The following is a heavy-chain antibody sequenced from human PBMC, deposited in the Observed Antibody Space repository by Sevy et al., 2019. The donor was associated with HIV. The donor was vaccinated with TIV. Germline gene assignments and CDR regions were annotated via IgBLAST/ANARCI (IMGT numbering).Heavy chain of an antibody. CDR2: IYYSRST. J-gene: IGHJ4*02. CDR3: ARVKAAAGTFRGYYFDY. CDR1: GGSISSYY. V-gene: IGHV4-59*01. Sequence: SETQSLTCTVSGGSISSYYWSWIRQPPGKGLEWIGYIYYSRSTNYNPSLKSRVTISVDTSKNQFSLKLSSVTAADTAVYYCARVKAAAGTFRGYYFDYWGQGTLVTVSS. D-gene: IGHD6-13*01.